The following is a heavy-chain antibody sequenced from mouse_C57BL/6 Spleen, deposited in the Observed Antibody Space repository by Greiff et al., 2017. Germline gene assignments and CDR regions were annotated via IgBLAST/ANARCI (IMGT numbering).Heavy chain of an antibody. CDR2: INPNYGTT. V-gene: IGHV1-39*01. CDR1: GYSFTDYN. D-gene: IGHD1-1*01. Sequence: EVQLQQSGPELVKPGASVKISCKASGYSFTDYNMNWVKQSNGKSLEWIGVINPNYGTTSYNQKFKGKATLTVDQSSSTAYMQLNSLTSEDSAVYYCARSYYYGSSVAWFAYWGQGTLVTVSA. J-gene: IGHJ3*01. CDR3: ARSYYYGSSVAWFAY.